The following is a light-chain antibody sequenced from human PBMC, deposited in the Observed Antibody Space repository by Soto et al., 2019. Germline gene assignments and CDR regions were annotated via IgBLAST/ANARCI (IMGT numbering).Light chain of an antibody. V-gene: IGLV2-14*01. CDR3: LSYTASSTFV. CDR2: QVS. CDR1: SSDIGAYNS. Sequence: QSVLTQPASVSGSPGQSITISCTVTSSDIGAYNSVSWYQHHPGKAPKLIVFQVSFRPSAVSDRFSGSKSDNTASLTISGLQTEDEADYYCLSYTASSTFVFGTRTKVTVL. J-gene: IGLJ1*01.